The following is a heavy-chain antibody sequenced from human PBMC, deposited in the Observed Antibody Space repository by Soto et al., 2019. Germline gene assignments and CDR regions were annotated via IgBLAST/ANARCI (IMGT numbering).Heavy chain of an antibody. CDR2: INHSGST. D-gene: IGHD3-10*01. Sequence: SETLSLTCAVYGGSFSDYYCSWIRQPPGKGLEWIGEINHSGSTNYNPSLKSRVTISVDTSKNQFSLKLSSVTAADTAAYYCARSGPNLKDSFFDYWGQGTLVTVSS. CDR1: GGSFSDYY. CDR3: ARSGPNLKDSFFDY. J-gene: IGHJ4*02. V-gene: IGHV4-34*01.